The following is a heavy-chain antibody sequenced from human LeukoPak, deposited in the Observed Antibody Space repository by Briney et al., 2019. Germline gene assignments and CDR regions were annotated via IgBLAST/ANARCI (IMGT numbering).Heavy chain of an antibody. J-gene: IGHJ4*02. Sequence: PGGSLRLSCAASGFTFSKYWMVWVRQAPGKGLESVSRINTDGTVTTYADSVKGRFTVSRDNADTTMFLQMSSVRDEDTAVYYCATKQWLAPPPDSWGQGTPVTVSS. V-gene: IGHV3-74*01. CDR1: GFTFSKYW. D-gene: IGHD6-19*01. CDR2: INTDGTVT. CDR3: ATKQWLAPPPDS.